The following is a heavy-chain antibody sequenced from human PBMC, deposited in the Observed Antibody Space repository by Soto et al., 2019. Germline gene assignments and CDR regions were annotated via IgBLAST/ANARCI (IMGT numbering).Heavy chain of an antibody. Sequence: SETLSLTCTVSGGSISSSSYYWGWIRQPPGKGLEWIGSIYYSGSTYYNPSLKSRVTISVDTSKNQFSLKLSSVTAADTAVYYCARHLRQYYDSSGYYLNWFDPWGQGTLVTASS. CDR2: IYYSGST. CDR1: GGSISSSSYY. CDR3: ARHLRQYYDSSGYYLNWFDP. D-gene: IGHD3-22*01. V-gene: IGHV4-39*01. J-gene: IGHJ5*02.